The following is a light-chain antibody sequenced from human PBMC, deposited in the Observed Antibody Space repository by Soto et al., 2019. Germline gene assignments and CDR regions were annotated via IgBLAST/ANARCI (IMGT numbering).Light chain of an antibody. CDR2: DVS. V-gene: IGLV2-11*01. CDR1: SSDVGGYNY. CDR3: AGWDGSLRGFV. Sequence: QSVLTQPRSVSGSPGQSVTISCTGTSSDVGGYNYVSWYQQHPGKAPKLMIYDVSKRPSGVPDRFSGSKSGNTASLTISGLQAEDEADYFCAGWDGSLRGFVFGTGTKVTVL. J-gene: IGLJ1*01.